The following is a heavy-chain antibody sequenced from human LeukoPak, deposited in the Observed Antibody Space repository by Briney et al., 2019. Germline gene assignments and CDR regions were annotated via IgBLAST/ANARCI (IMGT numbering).Heavy chain of an antibody. Sequence: SETLSLTCTVSGGSISSYYWSWVRQPAGKGLEWIGRIYTSGSTNYNPSLKSRVTMFVDTSKNQFSLKLSSVTAADTAVYYCARDRGYGDYGPFDYWGQGTLVTVSS. CDR1: GGSISSYY. CDR3: ARDRGYGDYGPFDY. J-gene: IGHJ4*02. CDR2: IYTSGST. V-gene: IGHV4-4*07. D-gene: IGHD4-17*01.